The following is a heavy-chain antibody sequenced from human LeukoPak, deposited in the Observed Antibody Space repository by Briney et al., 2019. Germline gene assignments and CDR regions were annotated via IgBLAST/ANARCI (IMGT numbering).Heavy chain of an antibody. V-gene: IGHV4-30-2*03. D-gene: IGHD3-3*01. J-gene: IGHJ4*02. CDR2: IYHSGST. CDR1: GGSISSGGYY. Sequence: SETLSLTCTVSGGSISSGGYYWSWIRQPPGKGLEWIGYIYHSGSTYYNPSLKSRVTISVDTSKNQFSLKLSSVTAADTAVYYCARRHFGVVNYWGQGTLVTVSS. CDR3: ARRHFGVVNY.